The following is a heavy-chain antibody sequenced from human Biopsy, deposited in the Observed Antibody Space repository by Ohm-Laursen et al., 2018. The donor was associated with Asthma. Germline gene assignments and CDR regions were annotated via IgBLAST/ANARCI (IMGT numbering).Heavy chain of an antibody. Sequence: SLRLSCAASGFSFSDYYMTWMRQAPGKGLEWVAVVSYDEGVAHYADSMKGRFTISRDNAKSTLYLQMNRLRTDDTAVYYCAKRRGYSDLTDFDHWGQGTLVTVSS. V-gene: IGHV3-30-3*01. D-gene: IGHD3-3*01. CDR2: VSYDEGVA. J-gene: IGHJ4*02. CDR3: AKRRGYSDLTDFDH. CDR1: GFSFSDYY.